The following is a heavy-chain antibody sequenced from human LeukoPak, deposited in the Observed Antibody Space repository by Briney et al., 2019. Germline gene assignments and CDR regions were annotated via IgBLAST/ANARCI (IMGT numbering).Heavy chain of an antibody. CDR2: IYYSGST. Sequence: PSETLSLTCTVSGGSISSSSYYWGWIRQPPGKGLEWIGTIYYSGSTYYNPSLKSRVTISVDTSKNQFSLKLSSVTAADTAVYYCARARWFGELFFDYWGQGTLVTVSS. CDR3: ARARWFGELFFDY. V-gene: IGHV4-39*07. CDR1: GGSISSSSYY. J-gene: IGHJ4*02. D-gene: IGHD3-10*01.